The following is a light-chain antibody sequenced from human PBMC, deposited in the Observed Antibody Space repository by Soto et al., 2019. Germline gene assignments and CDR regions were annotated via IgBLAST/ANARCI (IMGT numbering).Light chain of an antibody. CDR2: GAS. CDR1: QGVSRK. V-gene: IGKV3-15*01. J-gene: IGKJ4*01. Sequence: DIVMTQSPATLSVAPGERVTFSCRASQGVSRKLAWYQHKPGQAPRLLISGASTGATGIPARFSGSGSGTEFTLTISSLQSEGCAIYYWQQYHTLPNTFGGGTKVEIK. CDR3: QQYHTLPNT.